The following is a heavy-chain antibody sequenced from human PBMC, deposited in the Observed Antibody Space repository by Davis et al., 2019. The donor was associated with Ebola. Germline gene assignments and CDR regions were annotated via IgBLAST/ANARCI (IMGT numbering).Heavy chain of an antibody. D-gene: IGHD3-3*01. CDR3: AKATAGDERFLEWLSWWFDP. V-gene: IGHV3-7*01. CDR1: GFTFSSHW. J-gene: IGHJ5*02. Sequence: GRPLRLPCPAPGFTFSSHWMSWVRQAPGKGLECVANIKQNGSEKYYVDPVKGRFTIPRDNAKNSLHMQRNSLRAEDTAVYYCAKATAGDERFLEWLSWWFDPWGQGTLVTVSS. CDR2: IKQNGSEK.